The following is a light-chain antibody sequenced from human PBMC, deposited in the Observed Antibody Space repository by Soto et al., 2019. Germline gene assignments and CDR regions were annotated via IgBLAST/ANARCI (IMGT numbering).Light chain of an antibody. CDR1: NIGGKS. CDR2: DIR. J-gene: IGLJ1*01. CDR3: CSYAGSPYV. V-gene: IGLV3-21*02. Sequence: SYVLTQPPSVSVAPGQTARITCGADNIGGKSVHWYQQKPGQAPVLVVYDIRDRPSGIPERFSGSNSGNTATLTISRVEAGDEADYYCCSYAGSPYVFGTGTKLTVL.